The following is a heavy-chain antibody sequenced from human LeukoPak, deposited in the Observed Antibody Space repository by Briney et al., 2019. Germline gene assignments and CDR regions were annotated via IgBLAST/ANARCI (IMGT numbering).Heavy chain of an antibody. Sequence: PGGSLRLSCAASGFTFSSYGMHWVRQAPGKGLEWVAVISYDGSNKYYADSVKGRFTISRDNSKNTLYLQMNSLRAEDTAVYYCAKAEWQQLVLDYWGQGTLVTVSS. J-gene: IGHJ4*02. CDR2: ISYDGSNK. V-gene: IGHV3-30*18. CDR3: AKAEWQQLVLDY. D-gene: IGHD6-13*01. CDR1: GFTFSSYG.